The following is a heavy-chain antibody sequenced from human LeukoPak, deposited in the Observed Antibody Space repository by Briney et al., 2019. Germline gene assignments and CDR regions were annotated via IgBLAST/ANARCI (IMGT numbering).Heavy chain of an antibody. CDR2: ISPDSGDT. CDR3: AREDYGDSNNFEY. D-gene: IGHD4-17*01. V-gene: IGHV1-2*02. J-gene: IGHJ4*02. Sequence: GASVKVSCKTSGYSFTGYYIHWVRQAPGQGLECMGWISPDSGDTSYAQKFQGRVTMTRDTSISTAYMELSRLTSDDTAVYYCAREDYGDSNNFEYWGQGTLVSVSS. CDR1: GYSFTGYY.